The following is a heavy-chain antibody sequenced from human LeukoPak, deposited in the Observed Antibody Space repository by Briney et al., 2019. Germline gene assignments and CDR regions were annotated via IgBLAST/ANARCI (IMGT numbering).Heavy chain of an antibody. CDR2: IIPIFGTA. CDR3: GGGHYDYVWGSYRMIDY. J-gene: IGHJ4*02. CDR1: GGTFSSYA. V-gene: IGHV1-69*06. Sequence: SVKVSCKASGGTFSSYAISWVRQAPGQGLEWMGGIIPIFGTANYAQKFQGRVTITADKSTSTAYMELSSLRSEDTAVYYCGGGHYDYVWGSYRMIDYWGQGTLVTVSS. D-gene: IGHD3-16*02.